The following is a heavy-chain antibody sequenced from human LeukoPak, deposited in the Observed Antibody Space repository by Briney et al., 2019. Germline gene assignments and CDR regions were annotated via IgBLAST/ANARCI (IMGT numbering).Heavy chain of an antibody. CDR1: GFTFSSYW. Sequence: GGSLRLSCAASGFTFSSYWMHWVRQAPGKGLLWVSRINSDGSSTIYADSVKGRFTISRDNAKNTLYLQMNSLRAEDTAVYYCAKDSIAVAGRLGFDYWGQGTLVTVSS. J-gene: IGHJ4*02. CDR3: AKDSIAVAGRLGFDY. CDR2: INSDGSST. V-gene: IGHV3-74*01. D-gene: IGHD6-19*01.